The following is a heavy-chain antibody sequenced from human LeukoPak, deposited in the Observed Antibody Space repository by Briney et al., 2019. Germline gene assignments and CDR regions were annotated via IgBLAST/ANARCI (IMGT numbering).Heavy chain of an antibody. D-gene: IGHD3-22*01. CDR1: GGSSSGYY. Sequence: SETLSLTGTGSGGSSSGYYWRWIRQPPGNGREWIGVIYYRGSTSDNPSLKSRSTISVDTSKNECPLNRSSVTAAETDVYYCARHRGYVGAFDVWGRGTLVTVSS. CDR2: IYYRGST. V-gene: IGHV4-59*08. J-gene: IGHJ3*01. CDR3: ARHRGYVGAFDV.